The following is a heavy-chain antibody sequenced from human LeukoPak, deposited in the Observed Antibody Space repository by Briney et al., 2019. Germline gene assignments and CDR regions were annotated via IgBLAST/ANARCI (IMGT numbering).Heavy chain of an antibody. D-gene: IGHD1-7*01. CDR3: ASRAGKPGNTPWCFDY. Sequence: GGSLRLSCAASGFTFTNYWMTWVRQAPGKGPEWVAHIRQDGSETNYVDSVRGRFPIARDNTKNSLYLQMTSLRGEDTAVYYCASRAGKPGNTPWCFDYWGQGALVTVSS. V-gene: IGHV3-7*01. CDR1: GFTFTNYW. CDR2: IRQDGSET. J-gene: IGHJ4*02.